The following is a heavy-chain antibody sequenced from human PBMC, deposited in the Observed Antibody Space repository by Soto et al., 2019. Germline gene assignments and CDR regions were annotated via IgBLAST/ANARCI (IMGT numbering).Heavy chain of an antibody. J-gene: IGHJ4*02. CDR3: ATRPPDGNFFGVFDY. D-gene: IGHD1-7*01. Sequence: PLEILSLTCAVSGGSIISFYWSWIRQSPGKGPEWIGFVHHSGTTNYNPSLESRVTMSLDTSKSQFSLKLNAVTAADTAVYYCATRPPDGNFFGVFDYWGQGNMVTVSS. V-gene: IGHV4-59*01. CDR1: GGSIISFY. CDR2: VHHSGTT.